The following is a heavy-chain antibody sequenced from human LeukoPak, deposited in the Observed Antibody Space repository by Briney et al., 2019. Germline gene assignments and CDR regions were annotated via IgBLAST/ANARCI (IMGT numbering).Heavy chain of an antibody. CDR1: GGSISSYY. Sequence: SETLSLTCTVSGGSISSYYWSWIRQPAGKGLEWIGRIYTSGSTNYNPSLKSRVTMSVDTSKNQFSLKLSSVTAADTAVYYCATYYYDSSAKSWFDPWGQGTLVTVSS. CDR2: IYTSGST. V-gene: IGHV4-4*07. D-gene: IGHD3-22*01. J-gene: IGHJ5*02. CDR3: ATYYYDSSAKSWFDP.